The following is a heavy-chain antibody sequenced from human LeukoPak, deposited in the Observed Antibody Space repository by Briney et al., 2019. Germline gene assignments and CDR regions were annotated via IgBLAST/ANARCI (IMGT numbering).Heavy chain of an antibody. J-gene: IGHJ4*02. CDR3: ARNGPTFGETLY. CDR1: VGSISSGDYY. D-gene: IGHD3-10*01. CDR2: IYYSGST. Sequence: SETLSLTCTVSVGSISSGDYYWSWIRQPPGKGLEWIGYIYYSGSTYYNPSLKSRVTISVDTSKNQFSLKLSSVTAADTAVYYCARNGPTFGETLYWAQGTLVTVSS. V-gene: IGHV4-30-4*08.